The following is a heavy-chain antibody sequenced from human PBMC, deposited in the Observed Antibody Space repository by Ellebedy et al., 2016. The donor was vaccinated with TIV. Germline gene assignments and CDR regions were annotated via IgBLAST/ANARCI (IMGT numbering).Heavy chain of an antibody. D-gene: IGHD3-3*01. CDR1: GYTFTGYH. J-gene: IGHJ6*02. V-gene: IGHV1-46*01. CDR2: INPSGGST. Sequence: AASVKVSCKASGYTFTGYHMHWVRQAPGQGLEWIAIINPSGGSTTYAQKFQGRVIMTRDTSTSTVYMELSSLRSEDTAVYYCARGLKPDYDIWSGPVYYYYYGMDVWGQGTTVTVFS. CDR3: ARGLKPDYDIWSGPVYYYYYGMDV.